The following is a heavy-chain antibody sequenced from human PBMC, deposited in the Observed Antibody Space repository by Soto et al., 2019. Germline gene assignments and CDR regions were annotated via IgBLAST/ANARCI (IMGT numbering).Heavy chain of an antibody. Sequence: PGGSLRLSCAASGFTFSTYNMNWVRQAPGKGLEWVSYISDSSSTIHYADYVKGRFTNSRDNAKNSLYLKINSLRAEDTAVYYCARDDYPYYDDSSGYHFDYWGQGA. CDR1: GFTFSTYN. D-gene: IGHD3-22*01. V-gene: IGHV3-48*01. J-gene: IGHJ4*02. CDR3: ARDDYPYYDDSSGYHFDY. CDR2: ISDSSSTI.